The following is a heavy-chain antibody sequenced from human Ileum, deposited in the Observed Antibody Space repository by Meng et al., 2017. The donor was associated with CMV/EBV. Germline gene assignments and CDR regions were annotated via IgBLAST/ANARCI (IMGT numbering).Heavy chain of an antibody. J-gene: IGHJ5*02. Sequence: NRHWVRWVPQMPRKGLEWMGIIHPSDSDTRYSPSFQGQVTISADKSNSVAYLQWSSLKASDTAMYYCARLIFYYDSSGSYYKGWFDPWGQGTLVTVSS. CDR1: NRHW. V-gene: IGHV5-51*01. CDR2: IHPSDSDT. D-gene: IGHD3-22*01. CDR3: ARLIFYYDSSGSYYKGWFDP.